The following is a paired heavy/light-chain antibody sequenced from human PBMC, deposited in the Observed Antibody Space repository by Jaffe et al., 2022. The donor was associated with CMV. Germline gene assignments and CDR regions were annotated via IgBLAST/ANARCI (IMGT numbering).Light chain of an antibody. J-gene: IGLJ2*01. CDR1: SSNIGSNT. CDR3: AAWDDSLNRGV. V-gene: IGLV1-44*01. Sequence: QSVLTQPPSASGTPGQRVTISCSGSSSNIGSNTVNWYQQLPGTAPKLLIYSNNQRPSGVPDRFSGSKSGTSASLAISGLQSEDEADYYCAAWDDSLNRGVFGGGTKLTVL. CDR2: SNN.
Heavy chain of an antibody. D-gene: IGHD1-1*01. CDR3: ARDRRWNDPYFDY. CDR2: ISSSSSYT. Sequence: QVQLVESGGGLVKPGGSLRLSCAASGFTFSDYYMSWIRQAPGKGLEWVSYISSSSSYTNYADSVKGRFTISRDNAKNSLYLQMNSLRAEDTAVYYCARDRRWNDPYFDYWGQGTLVTVSS. V-gene: IGHV3-11*06. CDR1: GFTFSDYY. J-gene: IGHJ4*02.